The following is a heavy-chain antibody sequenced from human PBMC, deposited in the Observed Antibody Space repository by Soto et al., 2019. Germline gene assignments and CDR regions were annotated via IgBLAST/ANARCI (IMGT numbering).Heavy chain of an antibody. V-gene: IGHV4-4*02. Sequence: SETLSLTCDVSGGSITNNNWWSWVRQPPGEGLEWIAEMYHIGSTNYNPSLRSRVTISVDRSENQFSLKLSSVTAADTAVYYCVRESAASGPNWFDTWGPGTLVTVSS. CDR1: GGSITNNNW. CDR2: MYHIGST. CDR3: VRESAASGPNWFDT. J-gene: IGHJ5*02. D-gene: IGHD6-13*01.